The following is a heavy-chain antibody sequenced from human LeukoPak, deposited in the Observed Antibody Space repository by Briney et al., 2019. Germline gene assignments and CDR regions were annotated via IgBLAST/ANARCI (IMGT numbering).Heavy chain of an antibody. J-gene: IGHJ5*02. D-gene: IGHD6-13*01. Sequence: GGSLRLSWAASGFTFSSYWMHWGRQAPGKGLEWVSYISSSGSTIYYADSVKGRFTISRDNAKNSLYLLMNSLRAEDTAVYYCARGIAAARSWFDPWGQGTLVTVSS. CDR1: GFTFSSYW. CDR3: ARGIAAARSWFDP. V-gene: IGHV3-48*04. CDR2: ISSSGSTI.